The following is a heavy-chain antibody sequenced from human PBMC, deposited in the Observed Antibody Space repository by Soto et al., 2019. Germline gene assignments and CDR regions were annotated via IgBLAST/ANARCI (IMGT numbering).Heavy chain of an antibody. Sequence: QVQLVESGGGLVKPGGSLRLSCAASGFTFSDYYMSWIRQAPGKGLEWVSYISSSTIYTNYADSVKGRFTISRDNAKNALYLQMNSLRAEGTAVYYCARDADILTGSDAFDVWGQGTMVTVSS. CDR1: GFTFSDYY. CDR3: ARDADILTGSDAFDV. CDR2: ISSSTIYT. J-gene: IGHJ3*01. D-gene: IGHD3-9*01. V-gene: IGHV3-11*05.